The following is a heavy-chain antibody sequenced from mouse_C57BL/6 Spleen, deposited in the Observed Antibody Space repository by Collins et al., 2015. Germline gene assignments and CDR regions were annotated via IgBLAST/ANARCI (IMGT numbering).Heavy chain of an antibody. V-gene: IGHV1-26*01. CDR1: GYTFTDYY. CDR2: INPNNGGT. CDR3: ARDSNYPYYFDY. J-gene: IGHJ2*01. Sequence: EVQLQQSGPELVKPGASVKISCKASGYTFTDYYMNWVKQSHGKSLEWIGDINPNNGGTSYNQKFKSKATLTVDTSSSTAYMQLSSLTSEDSAVYYCARDSNYPYYFDYWGQGTTLTVSS. D-gene: IGHD2-5*01.